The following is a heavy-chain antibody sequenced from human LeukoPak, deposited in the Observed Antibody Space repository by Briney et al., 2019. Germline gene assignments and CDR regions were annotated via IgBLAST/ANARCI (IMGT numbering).Heavy chain of an antibody. CDR2: IKSKTDGGTT. Sequence: GGSLRLSCAASGFTFSNAWMSWVRQAPGKGLEWVGRIKSKTDGGTTDYAAPVKGRFTISRDDSKNTPYLQMNSLKSEGTAVYYCTTDRYYYDSSTDFWGQGTLVTVSS. CDR1: GFTFSNAW. D-gene: IGHD3-22*01. V-gene: IGHV3-15*01. J-gene: IGHJ4*02. CDR3: TTDRYYYDSSTDF.